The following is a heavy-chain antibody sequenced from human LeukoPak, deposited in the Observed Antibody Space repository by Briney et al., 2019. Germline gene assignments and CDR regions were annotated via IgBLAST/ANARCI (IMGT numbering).Heavy chain of an antibody. J-gene: IGHJ4*02. CDR1: GFTFSSYA. Sequence: GGSLRLSCAASGFTFSSYAMSWVRQAPGKGLEWVSGISSSGGSTFYADSVKGRFTISRNNSKNTVYLQTISLRAEDTAVYHCAKEAGNGWSYFDYWGQGSLVTVSS. CDR2: ISSSGGST. CDR3: AKEAGNGWSYFDY. D-gene: IGHD6-19*01. V-gene: IGHV3-23*01.